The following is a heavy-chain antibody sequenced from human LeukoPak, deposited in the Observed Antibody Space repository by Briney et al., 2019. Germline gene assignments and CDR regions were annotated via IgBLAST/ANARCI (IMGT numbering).Heavy chain of an antibody. CDR1: GYTFTGYY. CDR3: ARGAQQLPPYYYYYYMDV. CDR2: INPNSGGT. Sequence: ASVKVSCKASGYTFTGYYMHWVRQAPGQGLEWMGWINPNSGGTNYAQKFQGRVTMTRDTSISTAYMELNRLRSDDTAVYYCARGAQQLPPYYYYYYMDVWGKGTTVTVSS. J-gene: IGHJ6*03. D-gene: IGHD6-13*01. V-gene: IGHV1-2*02.